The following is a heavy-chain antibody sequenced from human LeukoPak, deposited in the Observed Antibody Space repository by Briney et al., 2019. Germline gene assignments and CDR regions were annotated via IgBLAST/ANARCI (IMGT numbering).Heavy chain of an antibody. J-gene: IGHJ4*02. Sequence: PGTSLRLSCAASGFTFSNYAMHWVRQAPGKGLEWVALISYDGSNKYYTDSVKGRFTISRDNSKNTVYVQMNSLGAEDTAVYYCAKGRDYYFDPWGQGTLVTVSS. D-gene: IGHD3-10*01. CDR3: AKGRDYYFDP. CDR2: ISYDGSNK. CDR1: GFTFSNYA. V-gene: IGHV3-30*04.